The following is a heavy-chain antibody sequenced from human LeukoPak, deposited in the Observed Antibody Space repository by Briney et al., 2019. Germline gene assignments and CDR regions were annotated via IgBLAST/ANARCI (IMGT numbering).Heavy chain of an antibody. CDR3: ARAEVQWLGQDHFDY. CDR1: GYTFTSYG. Sequence: GASVKVSCKASGYTFTSYGISWVRQAPGQGLEWMGWISAYNGNTNYAQKLQGRVTMTTDTSTSTAYMELRSLRSDDTAVYYCARAEVQWLGQDHFDYWGQGTLVTVSS. J-gene: IGHJ4*02. V-gene: IGHV1-18*04. CDR2: ISAYNGNT. D-gene: IGHD6-19*01.